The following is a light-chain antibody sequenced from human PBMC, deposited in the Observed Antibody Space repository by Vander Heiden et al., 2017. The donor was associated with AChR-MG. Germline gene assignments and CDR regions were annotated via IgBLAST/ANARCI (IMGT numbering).Light chain of an antibody. CDR2: DVS. Sequence: QSALTQPASVSGSPGQSITIPCTGTSSDVGDYNFVSWYQHHSGKAPKLIIYDVSKRPSGVSIRFSGSKSGNTASLTISGLRAEDEASYYCSSYTSSSTLVFGGGTKLTVL. CDR3: SSYTSSSTLV. J-gene: IGLJ3*02. CDR1: SSDVGDYNF. V-gene: IGLV2-14*03.